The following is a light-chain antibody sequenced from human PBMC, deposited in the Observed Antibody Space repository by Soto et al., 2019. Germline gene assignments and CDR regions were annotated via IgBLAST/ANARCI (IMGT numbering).Light chain of an antibody. Sequence: EIVLTQSPATLSLSPGERATLSCRASQSVSSSYLAWYQLKPGQAPRLLIYGASTRATGIPARFSGSGSGTEFTLTISSLQSEDFAVYYCQQYNNWPPKVTFGQGTRLEIK. CDR2: GAS. J-gene: IGKJ5*01. CDR3: QQYNNWPPKVT. CDR1: QSVSSSY. V-gene: IGKV3-15*01.